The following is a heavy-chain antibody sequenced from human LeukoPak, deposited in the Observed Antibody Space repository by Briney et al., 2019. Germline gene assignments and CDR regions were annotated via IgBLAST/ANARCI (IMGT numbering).Heavy chain of an antibody. CDR1: GFTFSSYA. CDR3: ARGRVSSSTWYSTYYYFFYMDF. V-gene: IGHV3-23*01. D-gene: IGHD4-11*01. CDR2: INGSGDRT. J-gene: IGHJ6*03. Sequence: GGSLRLSCVASGFTFSSYAMNWVRQAPGKGLEWVSSINGSGDRTYYADSVKGRFTISRDNSKNTLYLQMNSLRAEDTAVYFCARGRVSSSTWYSTYYYFFYMDFWGKGTTVTVSS.